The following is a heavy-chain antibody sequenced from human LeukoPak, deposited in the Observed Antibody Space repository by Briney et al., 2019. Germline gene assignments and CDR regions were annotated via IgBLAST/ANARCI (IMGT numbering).Heavy chain of an antibody. CDR2: INPKTGDT. Sequence: GASVKVPCKTSGYSFIASYMQWVRQAPGQGLEWMGWINPKTGDTKYAQTFQGRVTMTRDTSIRTTYMELSSLRSDDTAIYYCGSEATAIGGVIVRVAYWGQGTLVSVSS. V-gene: IGHV1-2*02. J-gene: IGHJ4*02. CDR3: GSEATAIGGVIVRVAY. CDR1: GYSFIASY. D-gene: IGHD3-16*02.